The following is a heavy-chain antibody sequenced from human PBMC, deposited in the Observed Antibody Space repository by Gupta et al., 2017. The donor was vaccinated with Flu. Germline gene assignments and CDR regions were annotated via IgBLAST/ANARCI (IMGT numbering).Heavy chain of an antibody. CDR2: ISGSGGST. Sequence: EVQLLESGGGLVQPGGFLRLSCAASGFTFSSYAMSWVRQAPGKGLEWVSAISGSGGSTYYADSVKGRFTISRDNSKNTLYLQMNSLRAEDTAVYYCAKFHLGKLGAATSVYFDYGGQGTLVTVSS. J-gene: IGHJ4*02. V-gene: IGHV3-23*01. CDR3: AKFHLGKLGAATSVYFDY. D-gene: IGHD1-26*01. CDR1: GFTFSSYA.